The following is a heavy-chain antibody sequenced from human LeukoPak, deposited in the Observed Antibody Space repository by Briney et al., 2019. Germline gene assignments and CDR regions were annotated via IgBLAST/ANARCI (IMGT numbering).Heavy chain of an antibody. CDR2: MNPNSGNT. CDR1: GYTFTSYD. CDR3: ARGRAYCSSTSCYRNWFDP. V-gene: IGHV1-8*01. J-gene: IGHJ5*02. D-gene: IGHD2-2*01. Sequence: ASVKVSCKASGYTFTSYDINWVRQATGQGLEWMGWMNPNSGNTGYAQKFQGRVTMTRNTSISTAYMELSSLRSEDTAVYYCARGRAYCSSTSCYRNWFDPWGQGTLVTVSS.